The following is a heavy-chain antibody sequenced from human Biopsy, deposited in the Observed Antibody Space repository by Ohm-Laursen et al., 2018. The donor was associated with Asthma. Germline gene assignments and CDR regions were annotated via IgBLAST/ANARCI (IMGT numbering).Heavy chain of an antibody. V-gene: IGHV1-18*04. D-gene: IGHD3-22*01. Sequence: GASVKVSCKASGYTFRSYSITWVRQAPGQGLEYMGWISANNGNRDYAQKFQGRVAMTRDTSTSTVYMELSSLRSEDTAVYYCARSMIVADGSDAFDIWGQGTMVTASS. CDR1: GYTFRSYS. CDR2: ISANNGNR. J-gene: IGHJ3*02. CDR3: ARSMIVADGSDAFDI.